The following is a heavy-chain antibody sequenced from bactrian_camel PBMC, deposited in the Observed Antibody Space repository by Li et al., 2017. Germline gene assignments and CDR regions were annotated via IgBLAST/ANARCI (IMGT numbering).Heavy chain of an antibody. Sequence: DVQLVESGGGSVQPGGYLRLSCVASGFDLEAPGMTWVRRSPGKGLEWVATIDPGQGAKYYAGPVKGRFTVSKDRATNTLYLQMNNLKPDDTATYYCAAGPSFGVGWPQYEYNTWGQGTQVTVS. V-gene: IGHV3S40*01. CDR2: IDPGQGAK. D-gene: IGHD5*01. CDR3: AAGPSFGVGWPQYEYNT. J-gene: IGHJ4*01. CDR1: GFDLEAPG.